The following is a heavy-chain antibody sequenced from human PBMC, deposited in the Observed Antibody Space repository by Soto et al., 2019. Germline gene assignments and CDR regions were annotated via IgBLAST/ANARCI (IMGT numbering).Heavy chain of an antibody. V-gene: IGHV3-33*01. D-gene: IGHD3-10*01. J-gene: IGHJ4*02. CDR2: IWYDGSNK. CDR3: ARSWTGEYYFDY. CDR1: GFTFSSYG. Sequence: QVQLVESGGGVVQPGRSLRLSCAASGFTFSSYGMHWVRQAPGKGLEWVAVIWYDGSNKYYADSVKGRFTISRDNSKNTLYLQMNSLRAEDTAAYYCARSWTGEYYFDYWGQGTLVTVSS.